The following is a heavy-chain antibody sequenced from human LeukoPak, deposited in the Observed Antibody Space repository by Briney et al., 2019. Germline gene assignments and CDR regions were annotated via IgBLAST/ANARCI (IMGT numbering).Heavy chain of an antibody. J-gene: IGHJ4*02. CDR3: AKDDTGQLKVEFDN. D-gene: IGHD2-15*01. V-gene: IGHV3-74*01. CDR1: GFTFSSYA. CDR2: INSDGSST. Sequence: GGSLRLSCAASGFTFSSYAMSWVRQAPGKGLVWVSRINSDGSSTSYADSVKGRFTISRDNAGNSLYLQMNSLRAEDMAFYYCAKDDTGQLKVEFDNWGQGTLVTVSS.